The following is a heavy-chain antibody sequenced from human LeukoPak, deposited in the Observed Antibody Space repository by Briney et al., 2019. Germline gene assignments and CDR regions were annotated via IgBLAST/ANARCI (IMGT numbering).Heavy chain of an antibody. CDR2: ISGSGGST. CDR3: ATEAQTGPISWFDP. CDR1: GFTFSTYG. Sequence: SGGSLRLSCTASGFTFSTYGINWVRQAPGKGLEWVSAISGSGGSTYYADSVKGRFTISRDNSKNTLYLQMNSLRAEDTAVYYCATEAQTGPISWFDPWGQGTLVTVSS. V-gene: IGHV3-23*01. D-gene: IGHD3-9*01. J-gene: IGHJ5*02.